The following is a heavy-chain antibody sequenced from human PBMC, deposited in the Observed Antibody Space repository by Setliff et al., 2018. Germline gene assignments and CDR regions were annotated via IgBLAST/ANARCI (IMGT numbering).Heavy chain of an antibody. CDR1: GGSFSDHF. J-gene: IGHJ3*01. Sequence: SETLSLTCTVYGGSFSDHFWSWIRQPPGKGLEWIGEINHSGSTNNNPSLKSRVTISVDASKNQFSLKLTSVTAADTAVYFCARVPHIWFGDLVTFDDAFDVWGQGTMVTVSS. V-gene: IGHV4-34*01. CDR3: ARVPHIWFGDLVTFDDAFDV. CDR2: INHSGST. D-gene: IGHD3-10*01.